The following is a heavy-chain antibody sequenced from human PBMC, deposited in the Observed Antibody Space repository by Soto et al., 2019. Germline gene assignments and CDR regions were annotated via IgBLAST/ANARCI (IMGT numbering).Heavy chain of an antibody. J-gene: IGHJ4*02. D-gene: IGHD3-16*01. Sequence: VLLVESGGGLAQSGGSLRLSCAASGFMFNDYEMNWVRQAPGKGLEWVSYISEGGTTTHYTVSVKGRFTISRDNAKESLYLQMNSLTPEDTATYFCVRDARGGGLLLWDCWGQGVVVSVSS. CDR1: GFMFNDYE. V-gene: IGHV3-48*03. CDR3: VRDARGGGLLLWDC. CDR2: ISEGGTTT.